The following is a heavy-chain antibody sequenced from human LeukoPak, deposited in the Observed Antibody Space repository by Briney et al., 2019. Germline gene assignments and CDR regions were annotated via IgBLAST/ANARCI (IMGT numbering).Heavy chain of an antibody. J-gene: IGHJ4*02. V-gene: IGHV3-48*03. D-gene: IGHD2-21*02. CDR1: GFTFSSYE. CDR2: ISSSGSTI. CDR3: ARGIDDYYFDY. Sequence: GGSLRLSCAATGFTFSSYEMNWVRQAPGKGLEWVSYISSSGSTIYYADSVKGRFTISRDNAKNSLYLQMNSLRAEDTAVYYCARGIDDYYFDYWGQGTLVTVSS.